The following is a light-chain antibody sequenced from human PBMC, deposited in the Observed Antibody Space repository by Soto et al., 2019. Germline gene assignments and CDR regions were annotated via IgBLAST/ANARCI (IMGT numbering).Light chain of an antibody. CDR1: QSVSSRY. CDR2: GAS. Sequence: EVVMTQSPANLSLSPGERATLSCRASQSVSSRYLAWYQQKPGQAPRLLIYGASSRATGIPDRFSGSGSGTDFTLTISSLEPADFAVYYCQQRSSWLTFGGGTKVDIK. J-gene: IGKJ4*01. V-gene: IGKV3D-20*02. CDR3: QQRSSWLT.